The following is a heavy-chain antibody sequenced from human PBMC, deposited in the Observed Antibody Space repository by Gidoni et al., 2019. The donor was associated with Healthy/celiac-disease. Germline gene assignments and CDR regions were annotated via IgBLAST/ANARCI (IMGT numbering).Heavy chain of an antibody. CDR3: ARGSGLSRRDYYYYMDV. CDR2: IKQDGSEK. J-gene: IGHJ6*03. V-gene: IGHV3-7*03. CDR1: GFTFGSYW. Sequence: EVQLVESGGGLVQPGGSLRLSCAASGFTFGSYWMSWVRQAPGKGLGWVANIKQDGSEKYYVDSVKGRFTISRDNAKNSLYLQMNSLRAEDTAVYYCARGSGLSRRDYYYYMDVWGKGTTVTVSS.